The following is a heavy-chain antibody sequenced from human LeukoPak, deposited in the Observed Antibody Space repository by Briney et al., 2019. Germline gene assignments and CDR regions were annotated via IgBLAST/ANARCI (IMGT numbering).Heavy chain of an antibody. D-gene: IGHD2-15*01. Sequence: ASVKVSCKASGYTFTSYDINWVRQATGQGLEWMGWMNPNSGNTGYAQKFQGRVTMTRNTSISTAYMEPSSLRSEDTAVYYCARKIGTYCSGGSCHLNWFDPWGQGTLVTVSS. V-gene: IGHV1-8*01. CDR1: GYTFTSYD. CDR3: ARKIGTYCSGGSCHLNWFDP. CDR2: MNPNSGNT. J-gene: IGHJ5*02.